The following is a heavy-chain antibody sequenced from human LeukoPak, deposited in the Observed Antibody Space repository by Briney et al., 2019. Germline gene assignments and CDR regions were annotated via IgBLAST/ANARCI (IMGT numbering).Heavy chain of an antibody. CDR3: ARRSAVPAAMRGIYYYGMDV. Sequence: GASVKLSCKPARGTFRSYTISSVRQAPGHQGEWMGGINPIFGTANYAQKFQGRVTITADESTSTAYMELSSLRSEDTAVYYCARRSAVPAAMRGIYYYGMDVWGKGTTVTVSS. CDR2: INPIFGTA. CDR1: RGTFRSYT. D-gene: IGHD2-2*01. J-gene: IGHJ6*04. V-gene: IGHV1-69*13.